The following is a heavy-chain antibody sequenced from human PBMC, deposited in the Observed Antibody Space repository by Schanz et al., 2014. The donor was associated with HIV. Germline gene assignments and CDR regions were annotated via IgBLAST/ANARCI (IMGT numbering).Heavy chain of an antibody. V-gene: IGHV3-33*08. Sequence: QLVDSGGGLVQPGKSLRLSCAAAGFKFDDYGMHWVRQAPGKGLEWVAVLWHDGTNKYYVDSVKDRFTISRDNSKNTLYLQMNGLRADDTAVYYCARTSRIVIPDRDPRLSYLYGMDVWGQGTTVTVSS. D-gene: IGHD1-26*01. CDR3: ARTSRIVIPDRDPRLSYLYGMDV. J-gene: IGHJ6*02. CDR1: GFKFDDYG. CDR2: LWHDGTNK.